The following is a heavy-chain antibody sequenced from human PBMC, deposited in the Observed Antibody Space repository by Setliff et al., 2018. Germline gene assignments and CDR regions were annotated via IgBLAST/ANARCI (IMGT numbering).Heavy chain of an antibody. Sequence: SVKVSCKASGGTFSSYGISWVRQAPGQGLEWLDGTIPNFGTTNYAQEFQGRVTIITDESTSTAYMELSSLRFEDTAVYYCAREGVDTRSSTDYRYYMDVWGKGTTVTVSS. CDR1: GGTFSSYG. V-gene: IGHV1-69*05. J-gene: IGHJ6*03. CDR2: TIPNFGTT. D-gene: IGHD5-18*01. CDR3: AREGVDTRSSTDYRYYMDV.